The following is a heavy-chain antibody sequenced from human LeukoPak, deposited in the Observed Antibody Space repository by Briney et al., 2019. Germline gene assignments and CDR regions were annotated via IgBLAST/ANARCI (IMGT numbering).Heavy chain of an antibody. CDR1: GGSFSGYY. Sequence: PSETLSLTCAVYGGSFSGYYWSWIRQPPGKGLEWIGEINHSGSTNYNPSLKSRVTISVDTSKNQFSLKLSSVTAADTAVYYCARRARRGYYDSSGRMYYFDYWGQGTLVTVSS. CDR3: ARRARRGYYDSSGRMYYFDY. J-gene: IGHJ4*02. V-gene: IGHV4-34*01. D-gene: IGHD3-22*01. CDR2: INHSGST.